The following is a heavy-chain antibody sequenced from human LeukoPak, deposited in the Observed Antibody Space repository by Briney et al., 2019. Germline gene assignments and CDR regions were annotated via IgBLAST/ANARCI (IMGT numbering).Heavy chain of an antibody. D-gene: IGHD4-17*01. Sequence: GSVPVSCTASGYTFTGYYIHWVRQAPGQGLQWMAWINHNTGGTNYAQTFQGRVTITRDTSNNTAYMEMNRLRSDDTAVYYCAILYGDYGYWGQGTLVTVSS. J-gene: IGHJ4*02. V-gene: IGHV1-2*02. CDR2: INHNTGGT. CDR1: GYTFTGYY. CDR3: AILYGDYGY.